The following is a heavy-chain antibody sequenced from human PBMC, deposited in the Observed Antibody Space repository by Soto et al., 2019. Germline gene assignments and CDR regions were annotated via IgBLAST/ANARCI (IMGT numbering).Heavy chain of an antibody. CDR3: ARDGGSSSRYYFDY. J-gene: IGHJ4*02. CDR1: RYTCTTYY. CDR2: INPSGGST. Sequence: ALPEESFTAARYTCTTYYMHWVPQPPGQGIEWMGIINPSGGSTSYAQRFQGRFTMTRDTSTRTVYMELSCLRPEDTAVYYCARDGGSSSRYYFDYWGEGTLGTVSS. D-gene: IGHD3-22*01. V-gene: IGHV1-46*01.